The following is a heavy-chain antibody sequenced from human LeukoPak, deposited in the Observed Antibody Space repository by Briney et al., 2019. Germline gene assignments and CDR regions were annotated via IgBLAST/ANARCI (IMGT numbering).Heavy chain of an antibody. Sequence: KPSETLSLTCTVSGGSVSSNGYYWGWIRPPPGKGVGGIANMYFSGSTYYNPSPKSRVTISVDTSKNQFSLKLSSVTAADTAVYYCARHHGYTYGRVDYWGQGTLVTVSS. D-gene: IGHD5-18*01. J-gene: IGHJ4*02. CDR2: MYFSGST. CDR3: ARHHGYTYGRVDY. CDR1: GGSVSSNGYY. V-gene: IGHV4-39*01.